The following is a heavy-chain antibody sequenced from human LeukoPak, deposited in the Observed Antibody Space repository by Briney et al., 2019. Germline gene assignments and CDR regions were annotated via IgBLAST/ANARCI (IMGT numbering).Heavy chain of an antibody. CDR2: ISWNSGSI. CDR1: GFTFDNYA. J-gene: IGHJ4*02. D-gene: IGHD2-15*01. CDR3: VKDVFLGFCSGGSCSAHFDY. V-gene: IGHV3-9*03. Sequence: PGRSLRLSCAASGFTFDNYAMHWVQQAPGKGLEWVSGISWNSGSIVYVDSVKGRFTISRDNAKNSLYLQMDSLRPEDMALYYCVKDVFLGFCSGGSCSAHFDYWGQGTLVTVSS.